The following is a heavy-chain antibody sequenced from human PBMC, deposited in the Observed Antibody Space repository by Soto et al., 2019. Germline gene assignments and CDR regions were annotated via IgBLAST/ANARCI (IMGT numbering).Heavy chain of an antibody. D-gene: IGHD3-9*01. CDR1: GGSISSGFYY. J-gene: IGHJ4*02. V-gene: IGHV4-30-4*01. CDR3: ARNYYDTLIGHFYFDY. CDR2: IYYSGST. Sequence: SSETLSLTCTVSGGSISSGFYYWSWIRQPPGKGLEWIGYIYYSGSTYYNPSLKSRVTISADTSKNQFFLKLSSVTAADTAVYYCARNYYDTLIGHFYFDYWGQGTLVTVSS.